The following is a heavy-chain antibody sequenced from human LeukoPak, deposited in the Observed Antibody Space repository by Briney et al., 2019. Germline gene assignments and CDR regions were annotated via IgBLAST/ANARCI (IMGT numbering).Heavy chain of an antibody. D-gene: IGHD3-10*01. CDR3: ARDASGFFIGFDC. CDR1: GDSINSSSDC. V-gene: IGHV4-39*02. CDR2: ISYSGST. J-gene: IGHJ4*02. Sequence: SETLSLTCTVTGDSINSSSDCWGWVPKPPGRGMKWIGRISYSGSTYYIPSLNSRVTMSVDTSKNQFSLKLSSVTAADTADYYCARDASGFFIGFDCWGQGTLVAVSS.